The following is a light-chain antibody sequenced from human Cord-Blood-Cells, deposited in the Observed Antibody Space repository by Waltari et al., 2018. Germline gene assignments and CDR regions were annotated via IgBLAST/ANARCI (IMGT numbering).Light chain of an antibody. J-gene: IGKJ1*01. Sequence: EIVLTQSPGTLSLSPGERATLSCRAIQSVSSSYLAWYLQKPGQAPRLLIYGASSRATGIPDRFSGSGSGTDFTLTISRLEPEDFAVYYCQQYGSSSTWTFGQGTKVEIK. CDR2: GAS. CDR1: QSVSSSY. CDR3: QQYGSSSTWT. V-gene: IGKV3-20*01.